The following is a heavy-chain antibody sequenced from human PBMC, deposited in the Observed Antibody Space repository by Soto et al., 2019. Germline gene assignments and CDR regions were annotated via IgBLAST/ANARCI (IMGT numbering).Heavy chain of an antibody. CDR1: GFSLSTSGVG. J-gene: IGHJ5*02. CDR3: AHVDTPGGVWDSRHDNWFDP. D-gene: IGHD5-18*01. CDR2: IYWDDDK. Sequence: QITLKESGPTLVKPTQTLTLTCTFSGFSLSTSGVGVGWIRQPPGKALEWLALIYWDDDKRYSPSLKSRLTITKDTPXXQXVXXMTNMDPVDTATYYCAHVDTPGGVWDSRHDNWFDPWGQGTLVTVSS. V-gene: IGHV2-5*02.